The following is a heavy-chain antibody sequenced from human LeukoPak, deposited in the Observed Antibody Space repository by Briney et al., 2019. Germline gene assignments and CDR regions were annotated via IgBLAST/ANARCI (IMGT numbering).Heavy chain of an antibody. Sequence: ASVKVSCKASGYTFTGYYMHWVRQAPGQGLEWMGWINPNSGGTNYAQKFQGRVTMTRDTSISTAYMELSRLRSDDTAVYYCAREKGIAAAGTWGYWGQGTLVTVSS. CDR3: AREKGIAAAGTWGY. J-gene: IGHJ4*02. D-gene: IGHD6-13*01. V-gene: IGHV1-2*02. CDR2: INPNSGGT. CDR1: GYTFTGYY.